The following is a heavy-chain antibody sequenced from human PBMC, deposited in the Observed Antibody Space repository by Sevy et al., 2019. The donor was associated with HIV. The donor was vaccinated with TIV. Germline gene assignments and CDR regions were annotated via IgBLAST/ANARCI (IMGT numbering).Heavy chain of an antibody. CDR1: GFTFSSYA. Sequence: GGSLRLSCAASGFTFSSYAMSWVRQAPGKGLEWVSAISGSGGSTYYADSVKGRFTISRDNSKNTLYLQMNSLRAEDTAVYYCAKDGYYSSTSCYGFVYYYGMDVWGQGTTVTVSS. J-gene: IGHJ6*02. V-gene: IGHV3-23*01. CDR2: ISGSGGST. CDR3: AKDGYYSSTSCYGFVYYYGMDV. D-gene: IGHD2-2*01.